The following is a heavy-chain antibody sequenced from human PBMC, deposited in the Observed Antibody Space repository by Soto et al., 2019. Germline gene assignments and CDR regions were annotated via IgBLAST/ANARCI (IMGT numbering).Heavy chain of an antibody. Sequence: PGGSLRLSCAASGFTFSSYAMSWVRQAPGKGLEWVSAISGSGGSTYYADSVKGRFTISRDNSKNTLYLQMNSLRAEDTAVYYCAKFALVVVAATRNAFDIWGQGTMVTVSS. D-gene: IGHD2-15*01. CDR3: AKFALVVVAATRNAFDI. J-gene: IGHJ3*02. CDR1: GFTFSSYA. CDR2: ISGSGGST. V-gene: IGHV3-23*01.